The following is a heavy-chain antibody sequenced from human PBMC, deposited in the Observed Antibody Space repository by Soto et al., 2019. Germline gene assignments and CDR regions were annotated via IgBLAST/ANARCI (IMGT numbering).Heavy chain of an antibody. J-gene: IGHJ3*02. V-gene: IGHV4-31*03. Sequence: PSESLSLTCTVSGGSISSGGYYWSWIRQHPGKGLEWIGYIYYSGSTYYNPSLKSRVTISVDTSKNQFSLKLSSVTAADTAVYYCARGAIAAAGTRAFDIWGQGTMVTVSS. CDR3: ARGAIAAAGTRAFDI. CDR2: IYYSGST. CDR1: GGSISSGGYY. D-gene: IGHD6-13*01.